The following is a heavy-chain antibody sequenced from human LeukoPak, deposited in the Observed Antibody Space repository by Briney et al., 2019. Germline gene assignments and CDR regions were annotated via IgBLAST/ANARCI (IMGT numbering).Heavy chain of an antibody. CDR3: ATGGIYYNY. D-gene: IGHD3-10*01. J-gene: IGHJ4*02. V-gene: IGHV3-21*01. CDR2: ISSRSDYI. CDR1: GFTFSSYS. Sequence: GGSLRLSCADSGFTFSSYSMNWVRQAPGKGLEWVSSISSRSDYIYYADSLKGRFTISRDNVKNSLYLQMNSLRAEDTAVYYCATGGIYYNYWGQGTLVTISS.